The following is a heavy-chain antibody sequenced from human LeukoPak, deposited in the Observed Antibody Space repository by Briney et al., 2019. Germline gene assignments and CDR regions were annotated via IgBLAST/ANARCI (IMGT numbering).Heavy chain of an antibody. D-gene: IGHD2-2*02. CDR1: GLTLSTYW. Sequence: GGSLRLSCGASGLTLSTYWMTCVRQAPGKGLEWVASIKQDGSEKCYVDSVRGRFTISRDNAKNSLYLQMNSLRAEDTALYYCARVQSGYTDTWFVWFDPWGQGTLVTVSS. CDR2: IKQDGSEK. J-gene: IGHJ5*02. CDR3: ARVQSGYTDTWFVWFDP. V-gene: IGHV3-7*04.